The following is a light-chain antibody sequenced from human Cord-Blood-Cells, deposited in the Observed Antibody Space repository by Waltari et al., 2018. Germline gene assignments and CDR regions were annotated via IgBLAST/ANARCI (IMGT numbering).Light chain of an antibody. V-gene: IGLV2-11*01. CDR2: DVS. CDR3: CSYAGSYDYV. J-gene: IGLJ1*01. Sequence: QSALTQPRSVSRSPRQSVTISCTGTSSDVGGSNHVSWYQQHPGKAPKLMIYDVSKRPSGVPDRFSGSKSGNTASLTISGLQAEDEADYYCCSYAGSYDYVFGTGTKVTVL. CDR1: SSDVGGSNH.